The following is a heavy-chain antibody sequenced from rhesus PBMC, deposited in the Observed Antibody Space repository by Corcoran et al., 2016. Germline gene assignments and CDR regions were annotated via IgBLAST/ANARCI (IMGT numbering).Heavy chain of an antibody. CDR1: GYSFTSYW. CDR3: AKDRVGRFDV. J-gene: IGHJ5-1*01. Sequence: EVQLVQSGAEVKRPGEVLKISCKTSGYSFTSYWIRWVRQMPGKCLGWMGAIVPSDSDARYSPSFQGQVTISADKSISTAYLQWSSLKASDSATYCCAKDRVGRFDVWGPGVLVTVSS. CDR2: IVPSDSDA. D-gene: IGHD2-21*01. V-gene: IGHV5-2*01.